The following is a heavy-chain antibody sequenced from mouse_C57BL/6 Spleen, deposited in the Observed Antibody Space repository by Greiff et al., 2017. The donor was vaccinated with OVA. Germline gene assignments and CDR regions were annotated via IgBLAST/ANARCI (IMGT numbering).Heavy chain of an antibody. CDR1: GFTISDYG. V-gene: IGHV5-17*01. Sequence: EVQLVESGGGLVKPGGSLKLSCAVSGFTISDYGLHWVRQAPEKGLVWFAYISSGSSTINYAHTVKGRFTISRDNAKNTLFLQMTRLRSEDTAMYICARLHCGPYYFDYWGQGTTLTVSS. CDR3: ARLHCGPYYFDY. CDR2: ISSGSSTI. J-gene: IGHJ2*01.